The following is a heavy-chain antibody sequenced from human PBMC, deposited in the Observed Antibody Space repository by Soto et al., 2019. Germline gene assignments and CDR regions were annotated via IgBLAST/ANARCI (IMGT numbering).Heavy chain of an antibody. CDR1: GFTSVGP. Sequence: GGSLRLSCAASGFTSVGPDWVRQAPGKGLEWVSVIYSGGSTYYADSVKGRFTISRDNSKNTLYLQMNSLRAEDTAVYYCARDVGVTTDYWGQGTLVTVSS. CDR3: ARDVGVTTDY. CDR2: IYSGGST. D-gene: IGHD1-1*01. J-gene: IGHJ4*02. V-gene: IGHV3-53*01.